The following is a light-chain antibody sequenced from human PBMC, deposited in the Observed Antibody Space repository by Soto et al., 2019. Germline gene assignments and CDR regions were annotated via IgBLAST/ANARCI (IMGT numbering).Light chain of an antibody. V-gene: IGKV3-20*01. CDR2: GAS. Sequence: EIVLTQSPGTLSLSPGERATLSCRASQSVSNTYLAWYQQKPGQAPRLLISGASSRATGIPDRFSGSGSGTDFSLTISRLEPEDFAVYYCQQHGTSPELTFGGATRVEIK. J-gene: IGKJ4*01. CDR3: QQHGTSPELT. CDR1: QSVSNTY.